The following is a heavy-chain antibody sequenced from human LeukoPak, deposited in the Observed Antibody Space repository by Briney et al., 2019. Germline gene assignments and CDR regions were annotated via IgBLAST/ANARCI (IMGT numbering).Heavy chain of an antibody. CDR2: ISSSGSTI. CDR1: GFTFSDYY. J-gene: IGHJ3*02. D-gene: IGHD6-19*01. V-gene: IGHV3-11*04. CDR3: ARGRVAVRSDAFDI. Sequence: GGSLRLSCAASGFTFSDYYMSWIRRAPGKGPEWVSYISSSGSTIYYAGSVKGRFTISRDNAKNSLYLQMNSLRAEDTAVYYCARGRVAVRSDAFDIWGQGTMVTVSS.